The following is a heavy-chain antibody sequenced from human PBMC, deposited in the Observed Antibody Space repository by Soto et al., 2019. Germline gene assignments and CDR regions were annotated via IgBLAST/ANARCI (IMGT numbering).Heavy chain of an antibody. CDR2: IHYTGSR. V-gene: IGHV4-59*02. CDR1: GASVNDYY. J-gene: IGHJ3*02. CDR3: ARWGHPAVKAFDI. Sequence: SETLSLTCTVSGASVNDYYWNWVRQPLGKGLEWIGFIHYTGSRIFNPSLQSRVTMSVDVSQNQFSLRLTSVTAADTAIYYCARWGHPAVKAFDIWGQGTTATV. D-gene: IGHD3-16*01.